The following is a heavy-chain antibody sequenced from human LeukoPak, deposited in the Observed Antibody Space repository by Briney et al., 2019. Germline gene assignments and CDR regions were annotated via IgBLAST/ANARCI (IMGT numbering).Heavy chain of an antibody. V-gene: IGHV1-2*06. D-gene: IGHD3-22*01. CDR2: INPSSGDT. Sequence: APVKVSCKASGYSFTAYYMHWVRQAPGQGLEWMGRINPSSGDTNYAQNFQGRVTMTRDTSISTAYMELSSLRSDDTAVYYCARDGHTSDYYYFNYWGQGTLVTVSS. J-gene: IGHJ4*02. CDR3: ARDGHTSDYYYFNY. CDR1: GYSFTAYY.